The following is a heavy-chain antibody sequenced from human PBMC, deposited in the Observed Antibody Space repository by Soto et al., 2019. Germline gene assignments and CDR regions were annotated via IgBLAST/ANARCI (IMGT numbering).Heavy chain of an antibody. V-gene: IGHV3-7*01. CDR2: IKQDGSAK. J-gene: IGHJ6*02. Sequence: PGGSLRLSCAASGFTFSSYWMSWVRQAPGKGLEWVANIKQDGSAKFYVDSVKGRFTISRDNAQNSLYLQMNSLRAEDTAVYYCVSQSHMHSYAMDVWGQGTTVTVSS. CDR3: VSQSHMHSYAMDV. CDR1: GFTFSSYW.